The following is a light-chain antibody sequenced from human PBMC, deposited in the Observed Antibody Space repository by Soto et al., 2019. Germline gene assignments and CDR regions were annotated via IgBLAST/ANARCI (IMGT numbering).Light chain of an antibody. CDR3: QHSFSPLWT. Sequence: DIQMTQSPSSLSASVGDRVTITCRASQRISNYLNWYQQKPGKAPKLLIYAESSMQSGDPSRFSGSGAETDFTLTISSLQPDDSATYYCQHSFSPLWTFGQGTKVEV. CDR2: AES. CDR1: QRISNY. V-gene: IGKV1-39*01. J-gene: IGKJ1*01.